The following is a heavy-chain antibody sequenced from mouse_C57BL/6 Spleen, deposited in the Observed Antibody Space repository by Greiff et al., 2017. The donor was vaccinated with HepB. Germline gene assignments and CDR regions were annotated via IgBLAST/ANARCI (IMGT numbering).Heavy chain of an antibody. CDR1: GYTFTSYW. CDR2: INPSNGGT. Sequence: QVQLQQPGTELVKPGASVKLSCKASGYTFTSYWMHWVKQRPGQGLEWIGNINPSNGGTNYNEKFKGKATLTVDQSSSTAYMQLNSLTSEDSAVYYCARSRASDYYGSSYDAMDYWGQGTSVTVSS. CDR3: ARSRASDYYGSSYDAMDY. V-gene: IGHV1-53*01. D-gene: IGHD1-1*01. J-gene: IGHJ4*01.